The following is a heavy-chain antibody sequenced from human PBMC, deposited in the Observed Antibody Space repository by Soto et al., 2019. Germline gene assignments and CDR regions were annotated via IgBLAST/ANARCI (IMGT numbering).Heavy chain of an antibody. D-gene: IGHD5-12*01. CDR1: AFTFSDYY. Sequence: QVQLVESGGGLVKPGGSLRLSCAASAFTFSDYYMSWIRQAPGKGLEWVSYISSSGSYTNYADSVKGRFTISRDNARNSLYLQMNSLRAEDTAMYYCATNKAYSGYEGPDYWGQGTLLTVSS. CDR2: ISSSGSYT. V-gene: IGHV3-11*05. J-gene: IGHJ4*02. CDR3: ATNKAYSGYEGPDY.